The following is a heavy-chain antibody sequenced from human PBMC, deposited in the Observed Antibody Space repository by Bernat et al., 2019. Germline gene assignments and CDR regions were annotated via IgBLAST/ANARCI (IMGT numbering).Heavy chain of an antibody. V-gene: IGHV4-34*01. Sequence: QVQLQQWGSGLFKPSETLSLTCAVYGGSFSGYYWSWIRQPPGKGLEWIGEINHSGSTNYNPSLKSRVTISVDTTKNQFSLKLRSVTAADKAVYYCARSSSWYRPFDYWGQGTLVTVSS. J-gene: IGHJ4*02. D-gene: IGHD6-13*01. CDR2: INHSGST. CDR3: ARSSSWYRPFDY. CDR1: GGSFSGYY.